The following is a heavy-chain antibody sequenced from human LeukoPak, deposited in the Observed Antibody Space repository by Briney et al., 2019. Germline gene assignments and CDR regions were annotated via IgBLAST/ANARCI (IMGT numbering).Heavy chain of an antibody. CDR1: GFTFSSYA. Sequence: PGGSLRLSCAASGFTFSSYAMSWVRQAPGKGLEWVSAISGSGGSTYYADSVKGRFTISRDNSKNTLYLQMNSLRAEDTAVYYCARGFLEPYYYYYYMDVWGKGTTVTVSS. D-gene: IGHD3-3*01. CDR3: ARGFLEPYYYYYYMDV. V-gene: IGHV3-23*01. CDR2: ISGSGGST. J-gene: IGHJ6*03.